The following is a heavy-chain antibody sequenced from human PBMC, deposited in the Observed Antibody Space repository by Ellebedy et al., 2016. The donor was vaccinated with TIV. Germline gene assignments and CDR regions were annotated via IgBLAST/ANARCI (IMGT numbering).Heavy chain of an antibody. CDR3: ARTSYDSSGYYYAAVDY. Sequence: GESLKISCAASGFTFSSYAMHWVRQAPGQGLEWVAVISYDGSNKYYADSVQGRFTISRDNSKNTLYLQMNSLRAEDTAVYYCARTSYDSSGYYYAAVDYWGQGTLVTVSS. V-gene: IGHV3-30-3*01. CDR1: GFTFSSYA. D-gene: IGHD3-22*01. CDR2: ISYDGSNK. J-gene: IGHJ4*02.